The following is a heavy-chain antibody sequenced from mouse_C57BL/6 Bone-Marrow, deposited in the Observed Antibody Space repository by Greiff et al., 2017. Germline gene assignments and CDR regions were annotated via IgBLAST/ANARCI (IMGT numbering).Heavy chain of an antibody. V-gene: IGHV1-64*01. J-gene: IGHJ3*01. CDR1: GFTFTSYW. CDR2: LHPNSGST. CDR3: ARESYYYVFAY. D-gene: IGHD1-1*01. Sequence: QVQLMESGAELAKPGASVKLSCKASGFTFTSYWMHWVKQRPGQGLEWIGMLHPNSGSTNYNETFKSKVTLTVDHSTSTAYMQLSSLTSEDSAVYYCARESYYYVFAYWGQGTLVTVSA.